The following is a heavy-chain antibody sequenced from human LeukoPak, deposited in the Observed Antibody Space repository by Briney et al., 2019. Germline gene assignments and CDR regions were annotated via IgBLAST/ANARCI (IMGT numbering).Heavy chain of an antibody. V-gene: IGHV3-30*03. D-gene: IGHD5-12*01. J-gene: IGHJ4*02. Sequence: SGGSLRLSCAASGFTFSSYGMHWVRQAPGKGLERVAVISYDGSNKYYADSVKGRFTISRDNSKNTLYLQMNSLRAEDTAVYYCATLSGYDPSFDYWGQGTLVTVSS. CDR1: GFTFSSYG. CDR2: ISYDGSNK. CDR3: ATLSGYDPSFDY.